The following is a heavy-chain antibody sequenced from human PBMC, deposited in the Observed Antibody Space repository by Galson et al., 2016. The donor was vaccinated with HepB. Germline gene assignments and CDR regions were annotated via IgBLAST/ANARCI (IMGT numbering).Heavy chain of an antibody. CDR2: IYLAGST. CDR1: GFPVSDNY. Sequence: LRLSCAASGFPVSDNYMTWVRQAPGKGLECVAVIYLAGSTFYADSVRGRLTISRDDSANILYLQMTSLRAEDTAVYFCAGYLSRRGGIDYWGQGTLVAVSS. CDR3: AGYLSRRGGIDY. J-gene: IGHJ4*02. D-gene: IGHD2-21*01. V-gene: IGHV3-53*01.